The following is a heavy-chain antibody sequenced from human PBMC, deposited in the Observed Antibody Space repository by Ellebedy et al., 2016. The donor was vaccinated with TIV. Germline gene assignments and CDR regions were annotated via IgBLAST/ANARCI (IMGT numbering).Heavy chain of an antibody. CDR2: IWLDGIKE. CDR1: GFTFSRSG. D-gene: IGHD2-8*02. J-gene: IGHJ4*02. CDR3: ARDKNTGYIDY. V-gene: IGHV3-33*01. Sequence: GESLKISCAASGFTFSRSGMHWVRQAPGKGLEWVATIWLDGIKEYYADSVKGRFTISRDNSKNTLYMQMNSLRAEDTAVYYCARDKNTGYIDYWGQGALVTVSS.